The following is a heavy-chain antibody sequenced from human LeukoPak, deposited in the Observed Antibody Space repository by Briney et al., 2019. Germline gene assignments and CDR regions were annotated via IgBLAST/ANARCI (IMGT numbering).Heavy chain of an antibody. V-gene: IGHV3-53*01. Sequence: GGSLRLSCAASGFTVSSNYMSWVCQAPGEGLGGGSVIYSGGSTYYADSVKGRFTISRDNSKNTLYLQMNSLRAEDTAVYYFASTDSSGYYYGNDYWGQGTLVSVSS. CDR2: IYSGGST. CDR3: ASTDSSGYYYGNDY. CDR1: GFTVSSNY. D-gene: IGHD3-22*01. J-gene: IGHJ4*02.